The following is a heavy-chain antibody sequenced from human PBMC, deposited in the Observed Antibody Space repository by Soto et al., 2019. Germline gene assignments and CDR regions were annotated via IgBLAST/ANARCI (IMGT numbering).Heavy chain of an antibody. CDR1: GFTFDDYA. CDR3: AKVKLAAAGSYFHYGMDV. CDR2: ISWNSGIR. V-gene: IGHV3-9*01. Sequence: PGGSLRLSCVASGFTFDDYAMHWVRQAPGKGLEWVSGISWNSGIRGYADSVRGRFTISRDNAKNSLYLQMNSLRPEDTALYYCAKVKLAAAGSYFHYGMDVWGQGTTVTVSS. D-gene: IGHD6-13*01. J-gene: IGHJ6*02.